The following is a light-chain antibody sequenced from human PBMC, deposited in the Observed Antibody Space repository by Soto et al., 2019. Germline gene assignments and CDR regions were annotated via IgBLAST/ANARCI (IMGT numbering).Light chain of an antibody. CDR1: QSVSSSY. CDR3: QQYGSSPPIT. J-gene: IGKJ5*01. V-gene: IGKV3-20*01. CDR2: GAS. Sequence: EIVLTQSPGTLSLSPGERATLSCRASQSVSSSYLAWYQQKPGQAPRLLIYGASSRATGIPDRFSGSGSGADFTRNISRLEPEDFAVYYCQQYGSSPPITFGQGTRLEIK.